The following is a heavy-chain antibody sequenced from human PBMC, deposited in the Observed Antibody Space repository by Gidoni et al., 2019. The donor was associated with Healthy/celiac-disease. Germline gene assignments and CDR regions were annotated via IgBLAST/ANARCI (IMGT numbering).Heavy chain of an antibody. CDR1: GFTFSSHA. V-gene: IGHV3-30-3*01. J-gene: IGHJ5*02. CDR2: ISYDGSNK. Sequence: QVQLVESGGGVVQPGRSLRLSGAASGFTFSSHAMHWVRQAPGKGLVGVAVISYDGSNKYYADSVKGRFTISRDNSKNTLYLQMNSLRAEDTAVYYCARGGFGELLYPNWFDPWGQGTLVTVSS. D-gene: IGHD3-10*01. CDR3: ARGGFGELLYPNWFDP.